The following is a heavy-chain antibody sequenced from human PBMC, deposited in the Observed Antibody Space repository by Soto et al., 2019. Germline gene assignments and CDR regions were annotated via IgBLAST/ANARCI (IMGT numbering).Heavy chain of an antibody. V-gene: IGHV4-31*03. CDR3: ARGPVWRQLVYFDY. D-gene: IGHD6-6*01. CDR2: IYYSGST. Sequence: QVQLQESGPGLVKPSQTLSLTCTVSGGSISSGGYYWSWIRQHPGKGLEWIGYIYYSGSTYYNPSIKSRVTISVDTSKNQFSLKLSSVTAADTAVYYCARGPVWRQLVYFDYWGQGTLVTVSS. J-gene: IGHJ4*02. CDR1: GGSISSGGYY.